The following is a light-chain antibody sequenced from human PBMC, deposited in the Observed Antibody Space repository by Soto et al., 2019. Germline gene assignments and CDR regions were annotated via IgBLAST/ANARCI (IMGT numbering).Light chain of an antibody. CDR3: RSYTSSNTLYV. Sequence: QSALTQPASVSGSPGQSIAISCTGTSSDVGSYNLVSWYQQHPGKAPKLMIYDVGNRPSGVSDRFSGSKSGNTASLTISGLQAEDEADYYCRSYTSSNTLYVFGTGTKLTVL. V-gene: IGLV2-14*02. CDR2: DVG. CDR1: SSDVGSYNL. J-gene: IGLJ1*01.